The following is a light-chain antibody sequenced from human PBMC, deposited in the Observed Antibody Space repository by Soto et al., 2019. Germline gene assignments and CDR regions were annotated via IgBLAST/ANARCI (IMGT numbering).Light chain of an antibody. Sequence: QSVLTQPASVSGSPGQSITIYCTGTSSDVGGYDFVSWYQHHPGKVPKLIIYAVFYRPSGVSNRFSGSKSGNTASLTISGLQTEDEADYYCSSYTNRGIWVSGGGTKLTVL. J-gene: IGLJ3*02. CDR2: AVF. V-gene: IGLV2-14*01. CDR3: SSYTNRGIWV. CDR1: SSDVGGYDF.